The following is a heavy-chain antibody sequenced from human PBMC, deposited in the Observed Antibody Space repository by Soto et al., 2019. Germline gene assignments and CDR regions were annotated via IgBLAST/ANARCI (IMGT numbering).Heavy chain of an antibody. Sequence: WGSLRLSCAASGFTFSSYAMTWVRQAPGKGLEWVSAISRSGGSTYYADSLKGRFTISRDKSKNPLSLQMNRLRAADTAIYYCAKARLLRYFDWFPLDHWGQGTLVTVSS. D-gene: IGHD3-9*01. CDR3: AKARLLRYFDWFPLDH. CDR1: GFTFSSYA. CDR2: ISRSGGST. V-gene: IGHV3-23*01. J-gene: IGHJ4*02.